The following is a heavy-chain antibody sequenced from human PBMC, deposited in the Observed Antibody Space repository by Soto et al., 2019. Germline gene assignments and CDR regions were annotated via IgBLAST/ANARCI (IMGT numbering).Heavy chain of an antibody. CDR2: IYPGDSET. CDR3: ASGTYYYDSSGYSWFDP. D-gene: IGHD3-22*01. CDR1: GYRFTRYG. V-gene: IGHV5-51*01. Sequence: XESRKISCKCFGYRFTRYGIGWARQFTGKGLEWMGIIYPGDSETRYSPSFQGQVTTSADKSISTAYLQWSSLKASDTAMYYCASGTYYYDSSGYSWFDPWGQGTLVTVPS. J-gene: IGHJ5*02.